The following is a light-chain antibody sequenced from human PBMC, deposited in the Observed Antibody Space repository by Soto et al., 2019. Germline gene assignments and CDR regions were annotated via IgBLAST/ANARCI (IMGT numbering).Light chain of an antibody. Sequence: QSVLTQPPSASGTPGQRVTISCSGSSSNIGRNTVNWYQQLPGTAPKLLIYSNTQRPSGVPDRFSGSKSGTSASLAISGLQSEDEADYYCAAWDDSLNGPVFGGGTKLTVL. J-gene: IGLJ2*01. CDR3: AAWDDSLNGPV. V-gene: IGLV1-44*01. CDR2: SNT. CDR1: SSNIGRNT.